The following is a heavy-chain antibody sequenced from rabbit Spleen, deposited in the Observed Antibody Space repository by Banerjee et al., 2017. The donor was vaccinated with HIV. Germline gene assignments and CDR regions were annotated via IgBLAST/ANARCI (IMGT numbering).Heavy chain of an antibody. D-gene: IGHD1-1*01. J-gene: IGHJ4*01. CDR3: ARDLVAVIGWNFNL. V-gene: IGHV1S45*01. Sequence: QEQLKESGGGLVQPGGSLKLSCKASGFTLSSYYMNGVRQAPGKGLEWIACINIVTGKSVYASWAKGRFIMSRTSSTTVTLQMTSLTAADTATYFCARDLVAVIGWNFNLWGPGTLVTVS. CDR1: GFTLSSYYM. CDR2: INIVTGKS.